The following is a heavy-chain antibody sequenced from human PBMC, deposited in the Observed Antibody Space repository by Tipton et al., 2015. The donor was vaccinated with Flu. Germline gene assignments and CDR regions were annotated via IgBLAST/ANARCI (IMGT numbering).Heavy chain of an antibody. J-gene: IGHJ4*02. V-gene: IGHV4-31*03. CDR1: GGSISSGGYY. Sequence: TLSPTCTVSGGSISSGGYYWSWIRQHPGKGLEWIGYIYYSGSTYYNPSLKSRVTISVDTSKNQFSLKLSSVTAADTAVYYCAREVRGRYSDYWGQGTLVTVSS. D-gene: IGHD3-9*01. CDR3: AREVRGRYSDY. CDR2: IYYSGST.